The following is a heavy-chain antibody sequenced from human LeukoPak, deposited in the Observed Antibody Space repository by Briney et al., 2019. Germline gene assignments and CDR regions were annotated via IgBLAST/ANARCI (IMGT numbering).Heavy chain of an antibody. CDR1: GFTFNDYA. J-gene: IGHJ4*02. V-gene: IGHV3-43*02. Sequence: PGGSLRLSCAASGFTFNDYAMHWVRQAPGKGLEWVSLISGNGVDTYYADSVKGRFTISRDNSKNSLYLQMYSLRTEDTALYYCAKVPSSQYLPIDYWGQGTLVTVSS. D-gene: IGHD2-2*01. CDR3: AKVPSSQYLPIDY. CDR2: ISGNGVDT.